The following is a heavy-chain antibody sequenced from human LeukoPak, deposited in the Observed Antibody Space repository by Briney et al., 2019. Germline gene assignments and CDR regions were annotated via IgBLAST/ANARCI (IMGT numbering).Heavy chain of an antibody. D-gene: IGHD2-15*01. V-gene: IGHV3-74*01. Sequence: GGSLRLSCAASGFTFSSHWMHWVRQTPGKGLVWVSRINTDESKINHADSVKGLFTISRDNAKNMLYLQMNSLRAEDTAVYYCARGGLFKYFFDYWGQGTPVTVSS. CDR3: ARGGLFKYFFDY. CDR2: INTDESKI. J-gene: IGHJ4*02. CDR1: GFTFSSHW.